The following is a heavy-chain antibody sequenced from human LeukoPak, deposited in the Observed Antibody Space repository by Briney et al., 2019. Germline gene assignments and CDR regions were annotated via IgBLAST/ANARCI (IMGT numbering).Heavy chain of an antibody. V-gene: IGHV1-46*01. CDR3: ARGLVTIFGVVTYSFDY. Sequence: ASVKVSCKASGYTFTSYYMHWVRQAPGQGLEWMGIINPSGGSTSHAQKFQGRVTMTRDTSTSTVYMELSSLRSEDTAVYYCARGLVTIFGVVTYSFDYWGQGTLVTVSS. D-gene: IGHD3-3*01. J-gene: IGHJ4*02. CDR2: INPSGGST. CDR1: GYTFTSYY.